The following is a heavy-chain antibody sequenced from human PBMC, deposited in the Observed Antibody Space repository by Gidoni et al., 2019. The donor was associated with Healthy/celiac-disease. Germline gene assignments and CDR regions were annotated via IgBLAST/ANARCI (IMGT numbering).Heavy chain of an antibody. CDR1: GGPISSSSYY. V-gene: IGHV4-39*01. Sequence: QLQLQESGPGLVKPSETLSLTCPVSGGPISSSSYYWGWIRQPPGKVLEWFGSIYYSGRTYYNPSLRGRVTISVDTSKNQFSLKLSSVTAADTAVYYCARHVGRRLLGPNWFDPWGQGTLVTVSS. J-gene: IGHJ5*02. CDR3: ARHVGRRLLGPNWFDP. CDR2: IYYSGRT. D-gene: IGHD2-15*01.